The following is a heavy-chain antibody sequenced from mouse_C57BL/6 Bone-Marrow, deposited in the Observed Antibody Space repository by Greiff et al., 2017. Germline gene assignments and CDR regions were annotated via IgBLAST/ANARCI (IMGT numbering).Heavy chain of an antibody. CDR3: TKDDGYPYYYAMDY. CDR2: IRNKANNHAT. CDR1: GFTFSDAW. Sequence: EVKLMESGGGLVQPGGSMKLSCAASGFTFSDAWMDWVRQSPEKGLEWVAEIRNKANNHATYYAESVKGRLTISRDDSKSSVYLQMNSLRAEDTGIYYCTKDDGYPYYYAMDYWGQGTSVTVSS. J-gene: IGHJ4*01. D-gene: IGHD2-3*01. V-gene: IGHV6-6*01.